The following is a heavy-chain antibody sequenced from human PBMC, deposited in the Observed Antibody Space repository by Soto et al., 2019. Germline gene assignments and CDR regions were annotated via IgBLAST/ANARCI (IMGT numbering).Heavy chain of an antibody. CDR3: AGCSGGSCYYYYYGMDV. CDR2: IYPGDSDT. V-gene: IGHV5-51*01. D-gene: IGHD2-15*01. J-gene: IGHJ6*02. Sequence: GESLKISCKGSGYSFTSYWIGWVRQMPGKGLGWMGIIYPGDSDTRYSPSFQGQVTISADKSISTAYLQWSSLKASDTAMYYCAGCSGGSCYYYYYGMDVWGQGTTVTVSS. CDR1: GYSFTSYW.